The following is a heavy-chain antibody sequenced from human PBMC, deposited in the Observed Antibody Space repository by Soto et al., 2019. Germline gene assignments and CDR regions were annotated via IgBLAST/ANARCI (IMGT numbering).Heavy chain of an antibody. V-gene: IGHV4-34*01. J-gene: IGHJ6*03. Sequence: PSDTLSLTCAVYGGSFSGYYWSWIRQPPGKGLEWIGEINHSGSTNYNPSLKSRVTISVDTSKNQFSLKLNSVAAADTAVYYCARVGCSSTSCLYYYYYYMDVWGRGTTVTVSS. CDR2: INHSGST. D-gene: IGHD2-2*01. CDR3: ARVGCSSTSCLYYYYYYMDV. CDR1: GGSFSGYY.